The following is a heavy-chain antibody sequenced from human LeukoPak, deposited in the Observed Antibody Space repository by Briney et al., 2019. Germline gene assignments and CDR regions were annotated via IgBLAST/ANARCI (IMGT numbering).Heavy chain of an antibody. V-gene: IGHV1-18*01. CDR3: ARVLLWFGAYTFDY. D-gene: IGHD3-10*01. CDR2: ISAYNGNT. CDR1: GYTFTSYG. Sequence: ASVKVSCKASGYTFTSYGISWVRQAPGQGLECMGWISAYNGNTNYAQKLQGRVTMTTDTSTSTAYMELRSLRSDDTAVYYCARVLLWFGAYTFDYWGQGTLVTVSS. J-gene: IGHJ4*02.